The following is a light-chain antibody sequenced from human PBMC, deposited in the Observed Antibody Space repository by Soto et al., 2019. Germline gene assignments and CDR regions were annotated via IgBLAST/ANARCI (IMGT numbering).Light chain of an antibody. V-gene: IGLV1-47*01. J-gene: IGLJ1*01. CDR2: RNN. Sequence: QSVLTQPPSASGTPGQRVTISCSGSSSNIGSNYVYWYQQLPGTAPKLLIYRNNQRPSGVPDRFSGSKSGTSASRAISGLRSEDEAEYYCAAWDDSLSGLYVFGTGTKLTVL. CDR3: AAWDDSLSGLYV. CDR1: SSNIGSNY.